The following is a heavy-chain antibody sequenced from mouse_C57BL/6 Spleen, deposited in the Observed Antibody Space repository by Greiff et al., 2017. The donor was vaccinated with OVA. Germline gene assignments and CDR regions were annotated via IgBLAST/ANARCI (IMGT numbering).Heavy chain of an antibody. J-gene: IGHJ1*03. CDR1: GYTFTSYG. D-gene: IGHD1-1*01. CDR3: AYYYGSSYVYWYFDV. V-gene: IGHV1-81*01. Sequence: VQVVESGAELARPGASVKLSCKASGYTFTSYGISWVKQRTGQGLEWIGEIYPRSGNTYYNEKFKGKATLTADKSSSTAYMELRSLTSEDSAVYFCAYYYGSSYVYWYFDVWGTGTTVTVSS. CDR2: IYPRSGNT.